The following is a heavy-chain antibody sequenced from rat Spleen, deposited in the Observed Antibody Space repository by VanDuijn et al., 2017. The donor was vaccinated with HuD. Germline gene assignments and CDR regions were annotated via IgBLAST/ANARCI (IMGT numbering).Heavy chain of an antibody. D-gene: IGHD5-1*01. Sequence: VQLKESGPGLVQPSQTLSLTCTVSGFSLTSYSVHWVRQPPGKGLEWMGIMWTGGNTAYNSPLKSRLSIRRDTSKSQIFLKMDTLQTEDTAIYYCTRDRLGAGFDYWGQGVMVTVSS. J-gene: IGHJ2*01. CDR3: TRDRLGAGFDY. V-gene: IGHV2S63*01. CDR2: MWTGGNT. CDR1: GFSLTSYS.